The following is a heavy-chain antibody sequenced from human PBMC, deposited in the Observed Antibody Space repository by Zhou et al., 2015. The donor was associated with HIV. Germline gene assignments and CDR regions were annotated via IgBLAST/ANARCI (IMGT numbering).Heavy chain of an antibody. Sequence: QVQLIQSGAEVKKPGASAMLSCKASGYTFTDYYIHWVRQAPRQGLEWMGWINPKSGGTYSLEKFQGRVTMTRDTSISTAYMELSTLTSDDTAVYFCARGRNSGYGGYDKNYFDPWGQGSLVTVSS. CDR1: GYTFTDYY. CDR2: INPKSGGT. J-gene: IGHJ5*02. CDR3: ARGRNSGYGGYDKNYFDP. D-gene: IGHD5-12*01. V-gene: IGHV1-2*02.